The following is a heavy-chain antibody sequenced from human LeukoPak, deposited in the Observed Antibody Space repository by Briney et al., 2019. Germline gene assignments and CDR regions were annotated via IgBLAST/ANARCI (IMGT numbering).Heavy chain of an antibody. CDR2: INPNSGGT. V-gene: IGHV1-2*02. CDR1: GYTFTGYY. D-gene: IGHD5-18*01. CDR3: AKYSLPRGYYGMDV. Sequence: ASVKVSCKASGYTFTGYYMHWVRQAPGQGLEWMGWINPNSGGTNYAQKFQGRVTMTRDTSTSTAYMELSRLRSDDTAVYYCAKYSLPRGYYGMDVWGQGTTVTVSS. J-gene: IGHJ6*02.